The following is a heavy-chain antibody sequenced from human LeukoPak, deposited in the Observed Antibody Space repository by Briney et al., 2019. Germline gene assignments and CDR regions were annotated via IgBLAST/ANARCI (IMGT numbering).Heavy chain of an antibody. CDR3: AREKYCTPTDCLHGRFYFEY. D-gene: IGHD2-8*01. CDR1: GFPFSTYS. Sequence: GGSLRLSCATSGFPFSTYSMHWVRQAPGKGLEWVAVLSSDGSNENYADSVKGRFTVSRDYSKGTLSLQMNTLRLEDTAVYYCAREKYCTPTDCLHGRFYFEYWGQGALVTVSS. V-gene: IGHV3-30*04. J-gene: IGHJ4*02. CDR2: LSSDGSNE.